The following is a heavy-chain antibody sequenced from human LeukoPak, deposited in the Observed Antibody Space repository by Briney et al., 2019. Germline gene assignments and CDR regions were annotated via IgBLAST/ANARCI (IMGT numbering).Heavy chain of an antibody. J-gene: IGHJ4*02. V-gene: IGHV3-23*01. CDR2: ISGSGDTT. D-gene: IGHD2-15*01. CDR3: ADITWTRGQSFDN. Sequence: PGGSLRLSCAASGFTFRSYVMSWVRQAPGKGLEWVSVISGSGDTTYYADSVKGRFTVSRDNSKNTLYLQMNSLRADDTAVYCCADITWTRGQSFDNWGQGTLVTVSA. CDR1: GFTFRSYV.